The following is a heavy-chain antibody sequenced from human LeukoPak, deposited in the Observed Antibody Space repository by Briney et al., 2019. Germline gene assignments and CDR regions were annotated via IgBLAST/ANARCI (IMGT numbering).Heavy chain of an antibody. CDR3: ARHASVDGNWPRPLDY. CDR1: GGSLSSSPYY. D-gene: IGHD6-19*01. CDR2: IYYSGST. V-gene: IGHV4-39*01. J-gene: IGHJ4*02. Sequence: SETLSLTCTVSGGSLSSSPYYWGWIRQPPGKGLEWIGNIYYSGSTYYNPSLKTRVTISVDTSKNQFSLKLTSVTAADTAVYYCARHASVDGNWPRPLDYWGQGSLVTVSS.